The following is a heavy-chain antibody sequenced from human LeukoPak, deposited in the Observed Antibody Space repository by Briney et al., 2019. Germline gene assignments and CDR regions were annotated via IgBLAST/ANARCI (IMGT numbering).Heavy chain of an antibody. CDR1: GYSFTSYW. Sequence: GESLKISCKGSGYSFTSYWIGWVRQMPGKGLEWMGIIYPGDSDTRYSPSFQGQVTISADKSISTAYLQWSSLKASDTAMYYCARHQDCSSTSCPRSYYYYYYMDVWGKGTTVTVSS. J-gene: IGHJ6*03. D-gene: IGHD2-2*01. V-gene: IGHV5-51*01. CDR2: IYPGDSDT. CDR3: ARHQDCSSTSCPRSYYYYYYMDV.